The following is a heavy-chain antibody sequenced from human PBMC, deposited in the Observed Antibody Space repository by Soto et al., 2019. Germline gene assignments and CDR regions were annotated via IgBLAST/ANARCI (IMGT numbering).Heavy chain of an antibody. CDR2: IIPIFGSA. CDR3: AKDGGKGGYFGNWFDP. CDR1: GGTFSNYA. J-gene: IGHJ5*02. V-gene: IGHV1-69*15. D-gene: IGHD5-12*01. Sequence: QVQLVQSGAEVKKPGSSVKVSCKASGGTFSNYAITWVRQAPGQGLEWLGRIIPIFGSANYAQKFQGRVTITADESTTAAYMDLSSLRSDDPAVYYCAKDGGKGGYFGNWFDPWGQGTLVTVSP.